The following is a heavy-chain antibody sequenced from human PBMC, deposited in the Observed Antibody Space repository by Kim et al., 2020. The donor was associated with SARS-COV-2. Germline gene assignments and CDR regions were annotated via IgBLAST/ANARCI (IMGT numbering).Heavy chain of an antibody. J-gene: IGHJ6*02. V-gene: IGHV3-30*18. CDR1: GFTFSSYG. CDR3: AKNLRRRNCSSTSCYTYYYYYGMDV. CDR2: ISYDGSNK. Sequence: GGSLRLSCAASGFTFSSYGMHWVRQAPGKGLEWVAVISYDGSNKYYADSVKGRFTISRDNSKNTLYLQMNSLRAEDTAVYYCAKNLRRRNCSSTSCYTYYYYYGMDVWGQGTTVTVSS. D-gene: IGHD2-2*02.